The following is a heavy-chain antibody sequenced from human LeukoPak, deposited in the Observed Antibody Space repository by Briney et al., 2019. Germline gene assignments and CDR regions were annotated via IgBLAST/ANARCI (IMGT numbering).Heavy chain of an antibody. V-gene: IGHV3-15*01. J-gene: IGHJ5*02. CDR3: TSHAAFDP. Sequence: PGRSLRLSCAASGFTFSSYGMHWVRQAPGKGLEWVGRIKSKNVGGTTDYAAPVKGRFTISRDDSKNTVYLQMNSLKIEDTAVYYCTSHAAFDPWGQGTLVTVSS. CDR2: IKSKNVGGTT. CDR1: GFTFSSYG.